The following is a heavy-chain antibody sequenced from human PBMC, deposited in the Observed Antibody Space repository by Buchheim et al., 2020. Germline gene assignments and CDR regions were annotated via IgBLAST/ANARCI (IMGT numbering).Heavy chain of an antibody. CDR3: ARVGATEYYFDY. Sequence: QVQLVESGGGVVQPGRSLRLSCAASGFTFSSYGMHWVRQAPGKGLEWVADIWYDGSNKYYADSVKGRFTISRDNSKNTLYLQMNSLRAEETAGYYCARVGATEYYFDYWGKGTL. J-gene: IGHJ4*02. CDR1: GFTFSSYG. CDR2: IWYDGSNK. D-gene: IGHD1-26*01. V-gene: IGHV3-33*01.